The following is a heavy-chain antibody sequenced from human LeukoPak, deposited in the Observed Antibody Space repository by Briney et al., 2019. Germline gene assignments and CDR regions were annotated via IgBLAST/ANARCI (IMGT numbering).Heavy chain of an antibody. CDR1: GFTFDDYA. CDR3: AKDMGNYYYYGMDV. V-gene: IGHV3-9*01. D-gene: IGHD7-27*01. CDR2: ISWNSGSI. J-gene: IGHJ6*02. Sequence: GRSLRLSCAASGFTFDDYAMHWVRQAPGKGLEWVSGISWNSGSIGYADSAKGRFTISRDNAKNSLYLQMNSLRAEDTALYYCAKDMGNYYYYGMDVWGQGTTVTVSS.